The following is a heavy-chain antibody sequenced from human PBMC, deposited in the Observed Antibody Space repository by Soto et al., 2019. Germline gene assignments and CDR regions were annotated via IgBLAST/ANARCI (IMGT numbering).Heavy chain of an antibody. CDR1: GGSISSGGYY. CDR2: IYYSGST. Sequence: KTSETLSLTCTVSGGSISSGGYYWSWIRQHPGKGLEWIGYIYYSGSTNYNPSLKSRVTISVDTSKNQFSLKLSSVTAADTAVYYCAREVVVQDGYYTDVWGKGTTVTVSS. D-gene: IGHD2-15*01. V-gene: IGHV4-61*08. CDR3: AREVVVQDGYYTDV. J-gene: IGHJ6*03.